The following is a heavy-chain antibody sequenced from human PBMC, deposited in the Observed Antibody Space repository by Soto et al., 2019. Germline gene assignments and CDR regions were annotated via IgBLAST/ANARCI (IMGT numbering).Heavy chain of an antibody. D-gene: IGHD1-1*01. CDR3: ATQDFRGTTGTT. CDR2: ISGSGGNI. CDR1: GFTFSRYA. V-gene: IGHV3-23*01. Sequence: EVQLLESGGGLVQPGESLRLSCAASGFTFSRYAMGWVRQAPGKGLEWVSVISGSGGNIHYADSVKGRLTISRDNSRNTLYLQMSSLRVDDTAVYNCATQDFRGTTGTTWGQGTLVTVSS. J-gene: IGHJ5*02.